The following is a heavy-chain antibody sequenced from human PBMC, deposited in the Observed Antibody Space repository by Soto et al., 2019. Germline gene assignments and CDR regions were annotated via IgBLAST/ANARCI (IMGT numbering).Heavy chain of an antibody. D-gene: IGHD6-13*01. CDR1: GYTFTSYG. V-gene: IGHV1-18*01. Sequence: ASVKVSCKASGYTFTSYGISWVRQAPGQGLEWMGGISANNGNTNYAQKFQDRVTITADESTSTAYMELRSLRSEDTAVYYCARDKNGAAAGIANYYGMDVWGQGTTVTVSS. J-gene: IGHJ6*02. CDR3: ARDKNGAAAGIANYYGMDV. CDR2: ISANNGNT.